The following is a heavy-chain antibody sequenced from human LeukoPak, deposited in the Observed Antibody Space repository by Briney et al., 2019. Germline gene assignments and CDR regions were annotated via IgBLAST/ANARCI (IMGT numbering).Heavy chain of an antibody. Sequence: SETLSPTCTVSGGSINSSSYYWGWIRQPPGKGLEWIGSIFYSGNTYDNPSLKSRVTISVDPSKNQFSLKLNSVTAADTAVYHCARHRSKWLQSSFDYWGQGTLVTVSS. CDR1: GGSINSSSYY. D-gene: IGHD5-24*01. V-gene: IGHV4-39*01. CDR3: ARHRSKWLQSSFDY. J-gene: IGHJ4*02. CDR2: IFYSGNT.